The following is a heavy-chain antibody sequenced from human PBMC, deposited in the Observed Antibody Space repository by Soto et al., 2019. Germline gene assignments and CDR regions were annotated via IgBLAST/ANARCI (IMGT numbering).Heavy chain of an antibody. J-gene: IGHJ4*02. CDR2: ISSSSSTI. V-gene: IGHV3-48*01. D-gene: IGHD2-21*01. Sequence: EVQLVESGGGLVQPGGSLRLSCAASGFTFSSYSMNWVRQAPGKGLEWVSYISSSSSTIYYADSVKGRFTISRDNARNSLYLPMNSLRAEDTAVYYCAGSGGERYCGGDCYYYWGQGTLVTVSS. CDR1: GFTFSSYS. CDR3: AGSGGERYCGGDCYYY.